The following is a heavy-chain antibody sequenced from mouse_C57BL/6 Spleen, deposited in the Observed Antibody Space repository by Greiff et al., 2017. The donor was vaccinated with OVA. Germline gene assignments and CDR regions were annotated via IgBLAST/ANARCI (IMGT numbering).Heavy chain of an antibody. CDR3: AIIGIYDGDYLFAY. V-gene: IGHV1-74*01. Sequence: VQLQQPGAELVKPGASVKVSCKASGYTFTSYWMHWVKQRPGQGLEWIGRIHPSDSDTNYNQKFKGKATLTVDKSSSTAYMQLSSLTSEDSAVYYCAIIGIYDGDYLFAYWGQGTLVTVSA. CDR2: IHPSDSDT. J-gene: IGHJ3*01. CDR1: GYTFTSYW. D-gene: IGHD2-3*01.